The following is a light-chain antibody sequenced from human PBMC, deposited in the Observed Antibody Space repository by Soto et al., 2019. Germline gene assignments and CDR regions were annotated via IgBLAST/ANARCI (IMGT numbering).Light chain of an antibody. V-gene: IGKV1-39*01. Sequence: DIPMTQSPSSLSASVGDRVTITCRTSQSVSAFLNWYQLKPGKAPKLLIYGASSLQSGVPSRFSGSGYGTDFTLSISSLQPEDFATYYCQQSFSKLLTFGGGTKVDLK. CDR1: QSVSAF. CDR3: QQSFSKLLT. CDR2: GAS. J-gene: IGKJ4*01.